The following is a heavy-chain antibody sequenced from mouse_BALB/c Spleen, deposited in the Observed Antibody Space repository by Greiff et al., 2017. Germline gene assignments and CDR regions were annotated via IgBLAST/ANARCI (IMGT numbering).Heavy chain of an antibody. D-gene: IGHD1-3*01. CDR3: ARYKDYAMDY. J-gene: IGHJ4*01. CDR1: GDSITSCY. CDR2: ISYSGST. Sequence: EVKLMESGPSLVKPSQTLSLTCSVTGDSITSCYWNWIRKFPGNKLEYMGYISYSGSTYYNPSLKSRISITRDTSKNQYYLQLNSVTTEDTATYYCARYKDYAMDYWGQGTSVTVSS. V-gene: IGHV3-8*02.